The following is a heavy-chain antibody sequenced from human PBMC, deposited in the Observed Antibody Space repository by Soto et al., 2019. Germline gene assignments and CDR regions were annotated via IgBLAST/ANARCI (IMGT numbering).Heavy chain of an antibody. Sequence: PGGSLRLSCVGSGFRFSDYPLNWVRQAPGQGLEWVANINRRGTSTNYADSVKGRFTISRDNAKNSLYLQVNSLRAEDTAVYYCARDFDSSGYYGPVGAFDIWGQGTMVTVSS. D-gene: IGHD3-22*01. V-gene: IGHV3-7*01. CDR1: GFRFSDYP. CDR2: INRRGTST. J-gene: IGHJ3*02. CDR3: ARDFDSSGYYGPVGAFDI.